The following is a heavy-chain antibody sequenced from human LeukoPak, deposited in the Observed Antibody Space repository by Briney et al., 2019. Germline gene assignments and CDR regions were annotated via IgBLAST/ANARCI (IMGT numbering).Heavy chain of an antibody. CDR2: IKWKTDGGTT. Sequence: GGSLRLSCAASGFTFSNAWMSWVRQAPGKGLEWVGRIKWKTDGGTTDYAAPVKGRFTISRDDSKNTLYLQMNSLKTEDTAVYYCARTDSAAAIYYYYYMDVWGKGTTVTVSS. CDR1: GFTFSNAW. V-gene: IGHV3-15*01. D-gene: IGHD2-2*01. CDR3: ARTDSAAAIYYYYYMDV. J-gene: IGHJ6*03.